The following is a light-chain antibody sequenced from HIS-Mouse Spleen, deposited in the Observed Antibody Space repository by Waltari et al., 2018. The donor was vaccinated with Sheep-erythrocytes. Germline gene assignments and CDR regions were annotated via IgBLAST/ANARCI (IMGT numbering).Light chain of an antibody. V-gene: IGLV2-11*01. CDR2: DVS. J-gene: IGLJ1*01. CDR1: SSDVGGYNY. CDR3: CSYAGSYNHV. Sequence: QSVLTQPRSVSGSPGQSVTISCTGTSSDVGGYNYVSWYQQHPGKAPQLMIYDVSKRPSGVPDRFSGSKSGNPASLTISGLQAEDEADYYCCSYAGSYNHVFATGTKVTVL.